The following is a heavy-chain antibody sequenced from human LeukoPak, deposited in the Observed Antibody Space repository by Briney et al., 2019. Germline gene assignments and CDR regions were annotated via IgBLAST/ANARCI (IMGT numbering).Heavy chain of an antibody. Sequence: PSQTLSLTCTVSGGSISIGGYYWSWIRRHPGKGLEWIGYIYYSGSTHYNPSLKSRVTIPVDTSKNQFSLKLSSVTAADTAVYYCARMRHYDFWSGYYTGWSYYGMDVWGQGTTVTVSS. CDR3: ARMRHYDFWSGYYTGWSYYGMDV. CDR2: IYYSGST. CDR1: GGSISIGGYY. V-gene: IGHV4-31*03. D-gene: IGHD3-3*01. J-gene: IGHJ6*02.